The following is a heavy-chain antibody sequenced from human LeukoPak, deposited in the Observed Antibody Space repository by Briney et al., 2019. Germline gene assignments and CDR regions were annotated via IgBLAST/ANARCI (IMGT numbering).Heavy chain of an antibody. J-gene: IGHJ4*02. V-gene: IGHV4-34*01. CDR1: GGSFSGYY. CDR3: ARSGSSWYTPQDY. D-gene: IGHD6-13*01. Sequence: PSETLSLTCAVYGGSFSGYYWSWIRQPPGKGLEWIGEINHSGSTNYNPSLKSRVTISVDTSKNQFSLKLSSVTAADTAVYYCARSGSSWYTPQDYWGQGTLVTVSS. CDR2: INHSGST.